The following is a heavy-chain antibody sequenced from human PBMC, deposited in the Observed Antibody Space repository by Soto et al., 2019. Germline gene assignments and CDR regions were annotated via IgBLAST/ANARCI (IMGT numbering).Heavy chain of an antibody. D-gene: IGHD1-26*01. J-gene: IGHJ4*02. Sequence: QVQLVESGGSVVQPGKSLRLSSAASGFSFSNYAMHWVRQAPGKGLEWVAVIWYDGSNKYYADSVKGRFTISKDNSQTTVYLQMNSLRAEDTAVYYCTRDPYGGSRYYFDSWGQGTLVTVSS. CDR3: TRDPYGGSRYYFDS. CDR1: GFSFSNYA. V-gene: IGHV3-33*01. CDR2: IWYDGSNK.